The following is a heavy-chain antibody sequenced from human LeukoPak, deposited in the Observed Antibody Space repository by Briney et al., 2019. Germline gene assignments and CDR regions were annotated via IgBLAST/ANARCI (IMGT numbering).Heavy chain of an antibody. V-gene: IGHV4-39*01. D-gene: IGHD3-16*02. CDR3: ARHGLSIGP. CDR1: GGSISSSSYY. CDR2: IYYSGST. J-gene: IGHJ5*02. Sequence: SETLSLTCTVSGGSISSSSYYWGWIRRPPGKGLEWIGSIYYSGSTYYNPSLKSRVTISVDTSKNQFSLKLSSETAADTAVYYCARHGLSIGPWGQGTLVTVSS.